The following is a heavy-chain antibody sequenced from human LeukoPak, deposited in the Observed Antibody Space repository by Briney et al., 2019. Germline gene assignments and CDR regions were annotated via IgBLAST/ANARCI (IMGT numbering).Heavy chain of an antibody. CDR1: GFTFSSYA. D-gene: IGHD1-26*01. J-gene: IGHJ4*02. CDR3: ARERGSYYQKYYFDY. Sequence: GGSLRLSCAASGFTFSSYAMHWVRQAPGKGLEWVAVISYDGSNKYYADSVKGRFTISRDNAKNSLYLQMNSLRAEDTAVYYCARERGSYYQKYYFDYWGQGTLVTVSS. CDR2: ISYDGSNK. V-gene: IGHV3-30-3*01.